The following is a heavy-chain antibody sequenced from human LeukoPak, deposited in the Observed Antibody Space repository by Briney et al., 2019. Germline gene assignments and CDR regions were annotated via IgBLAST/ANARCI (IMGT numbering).Heavy chain of an antibody. CDR2: INHSGST. CDR1: GGSFSGYY. D-gene: IGHD2-15*01. V-gene: IGHV4-34*01. Sequence: SETLSLTCAVYGGSFSGYYWSWIRQPPGKGLEWIGEINHSGSTNYNPSLKSRVTISVDTSKNQFSLKLSSVTAADTAVYCCARGLYCSGGSCYTFFDYWGQGTLVTVSS. J-gene: IGHJ4*02. CDR3: ARGLYCSGGSCYTFFDY.